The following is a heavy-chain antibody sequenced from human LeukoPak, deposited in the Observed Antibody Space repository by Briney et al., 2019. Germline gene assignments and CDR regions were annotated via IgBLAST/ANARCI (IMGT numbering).Heavy chain of an antibody. J-gene: IGHJ4*02. CDR2: INPHSGGT. CDR1: GYTFTGYY. Sequence: GASVKVSCKASGYTFTGYYIHWVRQAPGQGLEWMGWINPHSGGTNYAQKFQGGVTMTRDTSITTAYMELSSLRSDDTAVYYCARERGIVGVPTDYWGQGTLVTVSS. V-gene: IGHV1-2*02. D-gene: IGHD1-26*01. CDR3: ARERGIVGVPTDY.